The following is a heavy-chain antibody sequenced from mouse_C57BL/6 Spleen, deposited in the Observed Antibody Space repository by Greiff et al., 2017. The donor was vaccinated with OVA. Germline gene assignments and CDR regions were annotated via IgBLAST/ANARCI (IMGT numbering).Heavy chain of an antibody. Sequence: EVQVVESGGGLVKPGGSLKLSCAASGFTFSSYAMSWVRQTPEKRLEWVATISDGGSYTYYPDNVKGRFTISRDNAKNNLYLQMSHLKSEDTAMYYCARDRGKDYFDYWGQGTTLTVSS. D-gene: IGHD1-1*01. V-gene: IGHV5-4*01. CDR2: ISDGGSYT. J-gene: IGHJ2*01. CDR3: ARDRGKDYFDY. CDR1: GFTFSSYA.